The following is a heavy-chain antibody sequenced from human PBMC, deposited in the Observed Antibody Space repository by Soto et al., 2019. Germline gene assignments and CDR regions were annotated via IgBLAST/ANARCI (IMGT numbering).Heavy chain of an antibody. J-gene: IGHJ4*02. D-gene: IGHD2-8*01. V-gene: IGHV3-23*01. CDR1: GFTFSSYA. CDR3: AKDRPLMVYASNLDY. CDR2: ISGSGGST. Sequence: GGSLRLSCAATGFTFSSYAMSWVRQAPGKGLEWVSAISGSGGSTYYADSVKGRFTISRDNSKNTLYLQMNSLRAEDTAVYYCAKDRPLMVYASNLDYWGQGTLVTVSS.